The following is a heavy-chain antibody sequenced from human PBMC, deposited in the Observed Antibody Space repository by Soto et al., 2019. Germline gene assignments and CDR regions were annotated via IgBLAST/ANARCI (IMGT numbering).Heavy chain of an antibody. Sequence: SQTLSLTCTVSGGSISSYYWSWIRQPPGKGLEWIGYIYYSGSTNYNPSLKSRVTISVDTSKNPFSLKLSSVTAADTAVYYCARGGYYGSGSYYTRSYYYYGMDVWGQGTTVTVSS. V-gene: IGHV4-59*01. D-gene: IGHD3-10*01. J-gene: IGHJ6*02. CDR3: ARGGYYGSGSYYTRSYYYYGMDV. CDR1: GGSISSYY. CDR2: IYYSGST.